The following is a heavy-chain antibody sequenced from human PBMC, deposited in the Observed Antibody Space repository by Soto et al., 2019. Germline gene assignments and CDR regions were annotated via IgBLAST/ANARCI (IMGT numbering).Heavy chain of an antibody. CDR3: AREGNYSSSWLPLFDY. CDR2: IYYSGST. D-gene: IGHD6-13*01. V-gene: IGHV4-61*08. Sequence: SETLSLTCFVSGYSITAGGYYWSWIRHHPGKGLEWIGYIYYSGSTNYNPSLKSRVTISVDTSKNQFSLKLSSVTAADTAVYYCAREGNYSSSWLPLFDYWGQGTLVTVSS. CDR1: GYSITAGGYY. J-gene: IGHJ4*02.